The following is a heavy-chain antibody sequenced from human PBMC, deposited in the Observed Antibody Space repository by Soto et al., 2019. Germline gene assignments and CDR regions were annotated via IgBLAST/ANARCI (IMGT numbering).Heavy chain of an antibody. Sequence: GASVKVSCKASGYTFTSYGISWVRQAPGQGLEWMGWISAYNGNTNYAQKLQGRVTMTTDTSTSTAYMELRSLCSDDTAVYYCANLLDCSGSHVKTVDYCGEGCLVT. V-gene: IGHV1-18*01. D-gene: IGHD3-10*02. CDR2: ISAYNGNT. J-gene: IGHJ4*02. CDR3: ANLLDCSGSHVKTVDY. CDR1: GYTFTSYG.